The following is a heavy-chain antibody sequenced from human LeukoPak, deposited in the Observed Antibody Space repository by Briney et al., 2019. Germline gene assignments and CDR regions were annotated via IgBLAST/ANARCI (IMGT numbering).Heavy chain of an antibody. Sequence: GGSLRLSCAASGFTFSSHWMSWVRQAPGKGLEWVANIKQDGNEKHYVGPVKGRFTISRDNAKDSLYLQVNSLKAEDTAVYYCVTHSVGPEYWGQGTLVTVSS. CDR3: VTHSVGPEY. V-gene: IGHV3-7*03. J-gene: IGHJ4*02. CDR1: GFTFSSHW. CDR2: IKQDGNEK.